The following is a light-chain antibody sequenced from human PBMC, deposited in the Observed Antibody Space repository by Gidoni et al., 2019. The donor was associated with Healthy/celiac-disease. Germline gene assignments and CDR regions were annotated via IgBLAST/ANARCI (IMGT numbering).Light chain of an antibody. Sequence: QSVLTQPPSASGTPGQRVTISCSGSSSNIGSNTVNWYQQLPGTAPKLLIYRNNQRPSEVPDRFSGSKSGTSASLAISGLQSEDEADYYCAAWDDSLNGVVFGGGTKLTVL. CDR3: AAWDDSLNGVV. CDR1: SSNIGSNT. CDR2: RNN. V-gene: IGLV1-44*01. J-gene: IGLJ2*01.